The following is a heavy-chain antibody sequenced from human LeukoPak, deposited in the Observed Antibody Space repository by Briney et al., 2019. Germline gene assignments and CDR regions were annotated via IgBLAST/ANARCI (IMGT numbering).Heavy chain of an antibody. Sequence: PGGSLRLSCAASGFTFNNYAMNWVRQAPGKGLEWVSSISGGGETTYYADSAKGRFTISRDNSQNTLYLQMNGLRAEDTAVYYCARDYADYVGYFFFDCWGQGTLVTVSS. CDR3: ARDYADYVGYFFFDC. J-gene: IGHJ5*01. D-gene: IGHD4-17*01. CDR2: ISGGGETT. CDR1: GFTFNNYA. V-gene: IGHV3-23*01.